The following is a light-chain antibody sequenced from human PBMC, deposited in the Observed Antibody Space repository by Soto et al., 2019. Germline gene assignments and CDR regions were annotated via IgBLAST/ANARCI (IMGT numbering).Light chain of an antibody. Sequence: EIVLTQSPGTLSLSPGERATLSWRASQSVSSSYLAWYQQKPGQAPRLLIYGASSRATGIPDRFSGSGSGTDFTLTISRLEPEDFAVYYCQQYGSSATFGQGTKVEIK. CDR1: QSVSSSY. CDR2: GAS. V-gene: IGKV3-20*01. CDR3: QQYGSSAT. J-gene: IGKJ1*01.